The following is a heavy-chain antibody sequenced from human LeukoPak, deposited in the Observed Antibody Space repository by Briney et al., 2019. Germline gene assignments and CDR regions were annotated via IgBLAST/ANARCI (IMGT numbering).Heavy chain of an antibody. CDR3: ARVEGTMVRGVYWFDP. CDR2: IDYSGST. V-gene: IGHV4-30-4*08. D-gene: IGHD3-10*01. CDR1: GGSISSGDYY. Sequence: TLSLTCTVSGGSISSGDYYWSWIRQLPGKGLEWIGYIDYSGSTYYNPSLKSRVTISVDTSKNQFSLKLSSVTAADTAVYYCARVEGTMVRGVYWFDPWGQGTLVTVSS. J-gene: IGHJ5*02.